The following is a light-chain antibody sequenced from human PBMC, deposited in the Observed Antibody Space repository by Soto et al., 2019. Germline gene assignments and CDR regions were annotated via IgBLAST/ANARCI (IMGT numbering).Light chain of an antibody. Sequence: EIVLTQSSGTLSLSPGERATLSCRASQSVSGTNLAWYQQKPGQAPSLLIYGASNRATGIPDRFSGSGSGTDFTLTISRLEPDDFAVYYCQQYGTSPMYTFGQGTKLEI. CDR3: QQYGTSPMYT. V-gene: IGKV3-20*01. CDR2: GAS. J-gene: IGKJ2*01. CDR1: QSVSGTN.